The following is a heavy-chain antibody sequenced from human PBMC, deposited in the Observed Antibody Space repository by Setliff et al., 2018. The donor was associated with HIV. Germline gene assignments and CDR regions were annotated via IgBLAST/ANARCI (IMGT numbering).Heavy chain of an antibody. CDR2: ISGSGDST. Sequence: GESLKISCAASGFTFSSYAMSWVRQAPGEGLEWVSVISGSGDSTFYADSLKGRFTISRDNSKNTLYLQMNSLRAEDTAVYYCAKTLPTLYPPHDYYFAMDVWGQGTTVTVSS. V-gene: IGHV3-23*01. D-gene: IGHD2-15*01. CDR3: AKTLPTLYPPHDYYFAMDV. CDR1: GFTFSSYA. J-gene: IGHJ6*02.